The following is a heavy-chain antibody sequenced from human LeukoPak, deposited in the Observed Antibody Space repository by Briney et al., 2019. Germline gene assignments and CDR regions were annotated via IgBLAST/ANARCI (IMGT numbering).Heavy chain of an antibody. J-gene: IGHJ3*02. D-gene: IGHD3-22*01. Sequence: SETLSLTCTVSGGSISSYYWSWIRQPPGKGLEWIGYIYYSGSTNYNPSLKSRVTISVDTSKNQFSLKLSSVTAADTAVYYCARVYSSGYHDAFDIWGQGTMVTVSS. CDR2: IYYSGST. CDR3: ARVYSSGYHDAFDI. CDR1: GGSISSYY. V-gene: IGHV4-59*01.